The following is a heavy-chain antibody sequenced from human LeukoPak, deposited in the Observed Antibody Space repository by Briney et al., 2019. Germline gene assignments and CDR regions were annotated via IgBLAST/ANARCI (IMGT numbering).Heavy chain of an antibody. D-gene: IGHD1-26*01. CDR3: AKAFWERMGGAFDI. CDR2: IYSGGST. Sequence: GGSLRLSCAASGFTVSSDYMSWVRQAPGKGLEWVSVIYSGGSTYYADSVKGRFTISRDNARSSLYLQMNSLRADDTAVYYCAKAFWERMGGAFDIWGQGTMVTVSS. CDR1: GFTVSSDY. V-gene: IGHV3-66*01. J-gene: IGHJ3*02.